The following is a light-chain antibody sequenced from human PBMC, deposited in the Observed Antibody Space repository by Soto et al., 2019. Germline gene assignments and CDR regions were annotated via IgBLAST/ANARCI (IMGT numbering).Light chain of an antibody. CDR2: EVT. CDR3: CSFAGASTLYV. Sequence: LTQPASVSGSPGQSITISCTGTSSDVGGYNLVSWYQQYPGKAPKLIIYEVTKRPSGVSSRFSGSKSGNTASLTISGLQAEDEADYYCCSFAGASTLYVFGTGTKVTVL. V-gene: IGLV2-23*02. CDR1: SSDVGGYNL. J-gene: IGLJ1*01.